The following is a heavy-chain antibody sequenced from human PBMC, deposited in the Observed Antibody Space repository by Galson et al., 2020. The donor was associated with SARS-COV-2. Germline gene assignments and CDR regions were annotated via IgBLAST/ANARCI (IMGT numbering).Heavy chain of an antibody. CDR3: AREITGSTIFGVVLMLYFDC. CDR2: INHSGST. CDR1: GGSFRGYY. V-gene: IGHV4-34*01. J-gene: IGHJ4*02. Sequence: SETLSLTCAVYGGSFRGYYWSWLRQSPGKGLEWIGRINHSGSTNYNPPLKSRVTISVDTSKNQFSLKLSSVTAADTAVYYCAREITGSTIFGVVLMLYFDCWGQGTLVTVSS. D-gene: IGHD3-3*01.